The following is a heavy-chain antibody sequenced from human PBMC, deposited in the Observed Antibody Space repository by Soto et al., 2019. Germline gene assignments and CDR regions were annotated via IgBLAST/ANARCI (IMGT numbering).Heavy chain of an antibody. Sequence: PGAALKISCEGSGYSFTSYWIGWVRQMPGKGLEGMGIIYPGDSDTRYSPSFQGQVTISADKSISTAYLQWSSLKASDTAMYYCASAPRFLEWLYPAYGMDVWGQGTTVTVSS. V-gene: IGHV5-51*01. CDR1: GYSFTSYW. J-gene: IGHJ6*02. CDR2: IYPGDSDT. D-gene: IGHD3-3*01. CDR3: ASAPRFLEWLYPAYGMDV.